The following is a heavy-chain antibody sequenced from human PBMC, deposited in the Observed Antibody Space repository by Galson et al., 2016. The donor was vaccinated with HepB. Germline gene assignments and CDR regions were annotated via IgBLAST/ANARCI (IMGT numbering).Heavy chain of an antibody. CDR3: ARLRRFGSGKYKNFDS. D-gene: IGHD3-10*01. Sequence: QSGAEVKEPGESLKISCKGSGYSFDNYLIGWVRQKPGKGLEWMGIIYPGDSDTRYSPSFKGQVIITVDKSISTAYLQWSSLKASDSAMYYWARLRRFGSGKYKNFDSWGQGALVTVSS. V-gene: IGHV5-51*01. CDR1: GYSFDNYL. J-gene: IGHJ4*02. CDR2: IYPGDSDT.